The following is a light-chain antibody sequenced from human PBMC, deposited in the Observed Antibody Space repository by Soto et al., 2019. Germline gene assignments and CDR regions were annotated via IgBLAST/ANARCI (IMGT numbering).Light chain of an antibody. V-gene: IGKV3-20*01. Sequence: EIVLTQSPGTLSLSPGERATLSWAASQSVSSYLAWYQQKPGQAPRLLIYDASSRATGIPDRISGSGSGTDFTLTITRLEPEDSAMYYCQQYAYSPLNFGGGTKVDIK. CDR2: DAS. J-gene: IGKJ4*01. CDR1: QSVSSY. CDR3: QQYAYSPLN.